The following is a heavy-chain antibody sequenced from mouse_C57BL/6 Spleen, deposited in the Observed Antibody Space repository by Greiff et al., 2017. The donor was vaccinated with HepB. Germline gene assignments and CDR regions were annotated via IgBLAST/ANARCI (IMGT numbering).Heavy chain of an antibody. D-gene: IGHD1-1*01. CDR1: GYTFTSYW. J-gene: IGHJ3*01. CDR2: IDPNSGGT. Sequence: QVQLQQPGAELVKPGASVKLSCKASGYTFTSYWMHWVKQRPGRGLEWIGRIDPNSGGTKYNEKFKSKATLTVDKPSSPAYMQLSSLTSEDYAVYYCARTDGSSYWFAYWGQGTLVTVSA. V-gene: IGHV1-72*01. CDR3: ARTDGSSYWFAY.